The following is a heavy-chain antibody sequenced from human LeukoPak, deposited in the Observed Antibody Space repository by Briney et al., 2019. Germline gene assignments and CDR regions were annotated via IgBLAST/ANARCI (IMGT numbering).Heavy chain of an antibody. CDR3: ARRPDSGSYYVDF. CDR1: GFTVSSNY. D-gene: IGHD1-26*01. J-gene: IGHJ4*02. Sequence: GGSLRLSCAASGFTVSSNYMSWVRQAPGKGLEWVSFIYSGGSTYYADSVKGRFTISRDNSKNTLYLQMGSLRAEDMAVYYCARRPDSGSYYVDFWGQGTLVTVSS. CDR2: IYSGGST. V-gene: IGHV3-66*04.